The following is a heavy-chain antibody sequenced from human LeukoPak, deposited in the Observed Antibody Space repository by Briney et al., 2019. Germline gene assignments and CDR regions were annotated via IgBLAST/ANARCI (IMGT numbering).Heavy chain of an antibody. CDR2: IWYDGSNK. D-gene: IGHD3-10*01. CDR1: GFTFSSYG. Sequence: PGRSLRLSCAASGFTFSSYGMHWVRQAPGKGLGGVAVIWYDGSNKYYADSVKGRFTISRDNSKNTLYLQMNSLRAEDTAVYYCARALMVSYYGMDVWGKGTTVTVSS. CDR3: ARALMVSYYGMDV. J-gene: IGHJ6*04. V-gene: IGHV3-33*01.